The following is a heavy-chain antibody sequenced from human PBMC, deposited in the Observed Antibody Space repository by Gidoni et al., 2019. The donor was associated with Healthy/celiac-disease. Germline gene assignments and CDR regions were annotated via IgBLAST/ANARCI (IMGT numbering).Heavy chain of an antibody. V-gene: IGHV3-49*05. CDR3: TRGPCGGDCYHYYFDY. D-gene: IGHD2-21*02. Sequence: EVQLVESGGGLVKPGRSLRLSCTAYGFTFGDYAMSWFLQAPGKGLEWVGLIRSKAYGGTTEYAASVKGRFTISRDDSKSIAYLQMNSLKTEDTAVYYCTRGPCGGDCYHYYFDYWGQGTLVTVSS. CDR2: IRSKAYGGTT. J-gene: IGHJ4*02. CDR1: GFTFGDYA.